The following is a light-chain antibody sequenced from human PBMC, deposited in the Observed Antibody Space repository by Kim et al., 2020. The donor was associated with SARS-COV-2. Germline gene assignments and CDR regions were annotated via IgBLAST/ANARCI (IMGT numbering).Light chain of an antibody. CDR3: QHYGTFPYT. Sequence: DIQMIQSPSTLSASVGDRVTITCRASRDINRWLAWYQHKPGHAPKLLIYKASNLQSEVPSRFSGSGSGRQFTLTINSLQPDDFATYYCQHYGTFPYTFGQGTRLEI. CDR2: KAS. V-gene: IGKV1-5*03. J-gene: IGKJ2*01. CDR1: RDINRW.